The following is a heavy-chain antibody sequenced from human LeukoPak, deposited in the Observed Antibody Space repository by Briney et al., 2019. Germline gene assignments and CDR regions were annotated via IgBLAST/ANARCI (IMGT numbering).Heavy chain of an antibody. CDR2: IKSKTDGGTT. D-gene: IGHD5-12*01. Sequence: NPGGSLRLSCATSGFAFSTYEMNWVRQAPGRGLEWVGRIKSKTDGGTTDYAAPVKGRFTISRDDSKNTLYLQMNSLKTEDTAVYHCSTDPDTAPIWWLRQGANWGQGTLVIVSS. CDR3: STDPDTAPIWWLRQGAN. CDR1: GFAFSTYE. J-gene: IGHJ4*02. V-gene: IGHV3-15*01.